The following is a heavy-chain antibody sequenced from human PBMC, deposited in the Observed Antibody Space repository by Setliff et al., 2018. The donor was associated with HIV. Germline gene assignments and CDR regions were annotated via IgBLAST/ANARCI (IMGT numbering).Heavy chain of an antibody. CDR2: IDQSGST. D-gene: IGHD2-2*01. CDR3: ARGLGGYCSSVSCYEADH. J-gene: IGHJ5*02. CDR1: GGSFGGYS. V-gene: IGHV4-34*01. Sequence: SETLSLTCAVYGGSFGGYSWTWIRQPPGKGLEWIGEIDQSGSTNYNPSLKSRVTTSVDTSKNQFSLRLSSVTAADTAVYYCARGLGGYCSSVSCYEADHWGQGTLVTVSS.